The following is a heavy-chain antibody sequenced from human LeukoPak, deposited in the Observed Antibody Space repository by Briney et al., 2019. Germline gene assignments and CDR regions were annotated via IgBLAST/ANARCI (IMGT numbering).Heavy chain of an antibody. CDR3: AKDLRRTYCGGDCYDWYFDL. J-gene: IGHJ2*01. Sequence: GGSLRLSCVASGFTFSKYDVHWVRQAPGKGLEWVSGISWNSGSIGYADSVKGRFTISRDNAKNSLYLQMNSLRAEDTALYYCAKDLRRTYCGGDCYDWYFDLWGRGTLVTVSS. CDR1: GFTFSKYD. D-gene: IGHD2-21*02. V-gene: IGHV3-9*01. CDR2: ISWNSGSI.